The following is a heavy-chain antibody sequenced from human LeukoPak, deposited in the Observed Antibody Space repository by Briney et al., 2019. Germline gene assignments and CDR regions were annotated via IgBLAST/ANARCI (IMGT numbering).Heavy chain of an antibody. V-gene: IGHV3-73*01. CDR2: IRSKANSYAT. Sequence: HPGGSLRLSCAASGFTFSGSAMHWVRQASGKGLEWVGRIRSKANSYATAYAASVKGRFTISRDDSKNTAYLQMNSLKTEDTAVYYCTSTRRAAAGTWLGLWGQGTLVTVSS. D-gene: IGHD6-13*01. J-gene: IGHJ4*02. CDR3: TSTRRAAAGTWLGL. CDR1: GFTFSGSA.